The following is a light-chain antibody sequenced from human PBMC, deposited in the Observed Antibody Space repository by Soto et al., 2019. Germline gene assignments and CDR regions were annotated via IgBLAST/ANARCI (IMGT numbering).Light chain of an antibody. CDR1: QGISSN. CDR2: GAS. J-gene: IGKJ1*01. Sequence: QLTQSPSSLSASVGDRVTITCRASQGISSNLAWYQQKPGRAPKLLSFGASTLQSGVPSRFSGSGSGTDFTLTISSLQPEDFATYFCQKLNAYPPWTFGQGTKVEIK. CDR3: QKLNAYPPWT. V-gene: IGKV1-9*01.